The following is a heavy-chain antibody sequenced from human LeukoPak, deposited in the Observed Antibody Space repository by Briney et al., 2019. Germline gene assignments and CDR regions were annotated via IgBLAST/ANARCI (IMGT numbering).Heavy chain of an antibody. CDR1: GYSLASYW. CDR3: ARRSTSSEWFDP. D-gene: IGHD2-2*01. CDR2: IYPGDSDT. J-gene: IGHJ5*02. Sequence: GESLKISCKGSGYSLASYWIAWVRQMPGKGLEWMGVIYPGDSDTRYSPSFQGQVTISADKTISTAYLQWSSLKASDTAIYYCARRSTSSEWFDPWGQGTLVTVSS. V-gene: IGHV5-51*01.